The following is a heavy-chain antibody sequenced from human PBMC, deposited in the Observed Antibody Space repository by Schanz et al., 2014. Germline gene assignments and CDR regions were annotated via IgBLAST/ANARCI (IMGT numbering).Heavy chain of an antibody. CDR3: ASSGAGYSSSWDFDY. Sequence: GPGVKEPGASLKISCKASGYTFTNFFLHWVRQAPGQGLEWMGIINPIGGSTTYAQKFRGAVTLTTDTSTDTAYLELTSLRSEDTAVYYCASSGAGYSSSWDFDYWGQGTLVTVSS. D-gene: IGHD6-13*01. CDR1: GYTFTNFF. J-gene: IGHJ4*02. V-gene: IGHV1-46*01. CDR2: INPIGGST.